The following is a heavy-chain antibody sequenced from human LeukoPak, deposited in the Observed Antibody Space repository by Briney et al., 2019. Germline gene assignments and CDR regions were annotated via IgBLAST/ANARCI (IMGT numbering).Heavy chain of an antibody. J-gene: IGHJ4*02. V-gene: IGHV1-18*01. CDR2: INAGNGNT. CDR1: GYSSTTYG. CDR3: ARDWPAVITDY. Sequence: ASVNVSCKASGYSSTTYGVSWLRQAPGQGLEWMGRINAGNGNTHFAQKFQGRVTLTTDRSTSTAYMELRGLRSDDTAVYYCARDWPAVITDYWGQGTLVIVSS. D-gene: IGHD2-21*01.